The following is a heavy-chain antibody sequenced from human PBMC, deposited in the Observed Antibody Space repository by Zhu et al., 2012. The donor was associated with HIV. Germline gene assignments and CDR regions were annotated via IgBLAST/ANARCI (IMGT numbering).Heavy chain of an antibody. D-gene: IGHD6-19*01. V-gene: IGHV4-34*01. CDR2: INHSGST. CDR3: TRHLAVTNSGDFDS. CDR1: GGSFSGYY. Sequence: QVQLQQWGAGLLKPSETLSLTCAVYGGSFSGYYWSWIRQPPGKRLEWIGEINHSGSTNYNPSLKSRVTISLDTSKNQFSLKLDSVTAADTAMYYCTRHLAVTNSGDFDSWGQGTLVTVSS. J-gene: IGHJ4*02.